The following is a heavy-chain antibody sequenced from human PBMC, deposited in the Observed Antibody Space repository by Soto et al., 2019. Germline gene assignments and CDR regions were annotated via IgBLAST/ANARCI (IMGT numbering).Heavy chain of an antibody. J-gene: IGHJ6*02. D-gene: IGHD3-10*01. CDR3: ARGDRGGSGSPASYYYSGLDV. CDR1: GLTFSSYA. Sequence: EVRLLESGGGLVKPGGSLRLSCATSGLTFSSYAMSWVRQAPGKGLEWVSSVSAGGDMTYYSDSVKGRFTISRDNSNNALFLQMNSLRIEDTALYYCARGDRGGSGSPASYYYSGLDVWGQGATVTVS. V-gene: IGHV3-23*01. CDR2: VSAGGDMT.